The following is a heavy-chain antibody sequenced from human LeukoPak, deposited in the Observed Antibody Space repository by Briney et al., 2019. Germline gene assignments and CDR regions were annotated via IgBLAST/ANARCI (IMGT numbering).Heavy chain of an antibody. J-gene: IGHJ6*03. V-gene: IGHV3-7*01. Sequence: GGSLRLSCAASGFTFSSYWMSWVRQAPGKGLEWVANIKQDGSEKYYVDSVKGRFTISRDNAKNSLYLQMNSLRAEDTAVYYCARKGYSYGVGYYYYYMDVWGKGTTVTISS. CDR3: ARKGYSYGVGYYYYYMDV. CDR1: GFTFSSYW. D-gene: IGHD5-18*01. CDR2: IKQDGSEK.